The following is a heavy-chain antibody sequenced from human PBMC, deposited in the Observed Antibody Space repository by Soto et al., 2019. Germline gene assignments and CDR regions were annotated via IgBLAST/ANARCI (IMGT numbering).Heavy chain of an antibody. J-gene: IGHJ4*02. Sequence: QVQLQESGPGLVKPSDTLSLTCAVSGYSISSSNWWGWIRQPPGKGLEWIGYIYYSGTTYYNPSLKSRVTMSVDTSKDQFSLTLTSVTAVDTAVYYCARREIQGPIDYWGQGTLVTVSS. CDR3: ARREIQGPIDY. V-gene: IGHV4-28*01. CDR2: IYYSGTT. D-gene: IGHD1-26*01. CDR1: GYSISSSNW.